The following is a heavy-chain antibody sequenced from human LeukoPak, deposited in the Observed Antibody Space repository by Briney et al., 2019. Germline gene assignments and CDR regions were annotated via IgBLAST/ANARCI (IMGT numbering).Heavy chain of an antibody. CDR2: INPNSGGT. V-gene: IGHV1-2*02. Sequence: ASVKVSCKASGYTFTGYYMHWVRQAPGQGVEWMGWINPNSGGTNYAQKFQGRVTMTRDTSISTAYMELRSLRSDDTAVYYCARDRVGAHPFDYWGQGTLVTVSS. J-gene: IGHJ4*02. CDR1: GYTFTGYY. CDR3: ARDRVGAHPFDY. D-gene: IGHD1-26*01.